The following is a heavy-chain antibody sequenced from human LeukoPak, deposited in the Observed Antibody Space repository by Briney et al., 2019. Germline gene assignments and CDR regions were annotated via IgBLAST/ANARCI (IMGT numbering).Heavy chain of an antibody. V-gene: IGHV3-23*01. Sequence: GRSLRLSCAASGFTFSSYAMPWVRQAPGKGLEWVSAISGSGGSTYYADSVKGRFTISRDNSKNTLYLQMNSLRAEDTAVYYCTPIAAAGFDYWGQGTLVTVSS. D-gene: IGHD6-13*01. CDR1: GFTFSSYA. CDR3: TPIAAAGFDY. J-gene: IGHJ4*02. CDR2: ISGSGGST.